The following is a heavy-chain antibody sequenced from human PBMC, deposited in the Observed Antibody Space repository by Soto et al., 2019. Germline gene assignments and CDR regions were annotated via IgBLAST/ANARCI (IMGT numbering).Heavy chain of an antibody. CDR1: GCSISSSTYY. V-gene: IGHV4-30-4*08. CDR3: ASSSLYGMDV. CDR2: IYYSEDV. J-gene: IGHJ6*02. Sequence: SETLSLTWSVSGCSISSSTYYWVWIRQPRSKGVERIGNIYYSEDVYQNPSLKSRLIISIDKSKNQFSMKVGSVNAADTAVYYCASSSLYGMDVWGQVTTVTSP.